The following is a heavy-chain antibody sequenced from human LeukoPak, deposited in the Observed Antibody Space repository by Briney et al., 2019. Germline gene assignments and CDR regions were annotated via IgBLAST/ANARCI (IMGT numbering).Heavy chain of an antibody. CDR3: GGSEDGYIDY. CDR2: IKTDGTNT. D-gene: IGHD5-24*01. J-gene: IGHJ4*02. Sequence: GGSLRLSCAASGFTFTRHWMHWVRQAPGKGLEWVSRIKTDGTNTIYADFVEGRFTISRDNARNTLYLQMRSLRAGDTAVYYCGGSEDGYIDYWGQGTLVTVSS. CDR1: GFTFTRHW. V-gene: IGHV3-74*01.